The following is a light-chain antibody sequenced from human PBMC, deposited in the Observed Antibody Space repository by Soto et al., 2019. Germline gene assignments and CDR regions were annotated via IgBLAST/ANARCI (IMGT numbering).Light chain of an antibody. Sequence: QSVLTQPPSASGTPGQRVTISCSGSSSNIGSKTVNWYQQLPGTAPKLLIYSNNQRPSGVPDRFSGSKSGTSASLAISGLPSEHEAHYYCAAWDDSLNGVVFGGGTKLTVL. V-gene: IGLV1-44*01. CDR3: AAWDDSLNGVV. CDR1: SSNIGSKT. J-gene: IGLJ2*01. CDR2: SNN.